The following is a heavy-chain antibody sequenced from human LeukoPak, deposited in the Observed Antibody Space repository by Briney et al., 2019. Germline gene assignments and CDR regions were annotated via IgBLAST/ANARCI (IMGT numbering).Heavy chain of an antibody. V-gene: IGHV3-21*01. Sequence: GSLRLSCAASGFTFRSYSINWVRQAPGKGLELVSSISSSSSHIYYADSVKGRFTISRDNAKNSLYLQMNSLRAEDTAVYYCASAQYYYDSSGFDYWGQGTLVTVSS. J-gene: IGHJ4*02. CDR3: ASAQYYYDSSGFDY. CDR1: GFTFRSYS. CDR2: ISSSSSHI. D-gene: IGHD3-22*01.